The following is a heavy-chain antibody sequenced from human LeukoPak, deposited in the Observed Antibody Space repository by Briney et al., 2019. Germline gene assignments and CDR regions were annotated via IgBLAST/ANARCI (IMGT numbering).Heavy chain of an antibody. CDR2: VYRSGSA. J-gene: IGHJ4*02. V-gene: IGHV4-39*07. CDR1: GVSVSSSDYY. Sequence: SETLSLTCTVSGVSVSSSDYYWGWIRQPPGMGLEWIGSVYRSGSASYNPSLKSRVTISVDTSKNQFSLKLTSVTAADTAVYYCARPLAPSSGYLTLDYWGQGTLVTVSS. CDR3: ARPLAPSSGYLTLDY. D-gene: IGHD3-22*01.